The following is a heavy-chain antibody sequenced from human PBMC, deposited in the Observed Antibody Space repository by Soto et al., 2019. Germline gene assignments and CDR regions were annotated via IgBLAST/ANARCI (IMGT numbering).Heavy chain of an antibody. CDR3: ASFWSGSQKDY. CDR2: IWYDGSNK. D-gene: IGHD3-3*01. CDR1: GFTFSSYG. Sequence: QVQLVESGGGVVQPGRSLRLSCAASGFTFSSYGMHWVRQAPGKGLEWVAVIWYDGSNKYYADSVKGRFTISRDNSKNTLYLQMNSLRAEDTAVYYCASFWSGSQKDYWGQGTLVTVSS. J-gene: IGHJ4*02. V-gene: IGHV3-33*01.